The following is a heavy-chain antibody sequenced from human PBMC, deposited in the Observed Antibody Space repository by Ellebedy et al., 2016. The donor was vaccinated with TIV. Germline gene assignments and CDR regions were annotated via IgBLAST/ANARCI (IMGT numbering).Heavy chain of an antibody. D-gene: IGHD6-13*01. CDR1: GFPFSSSW. CDR2: INQDGSVK. V-gene: IGHV3-7*01. CDR3: ARDAAAGKTDY. Sequence: PGWSLRLSCGASGFPFSSSWMSWVRQAPGKGLEWVANINQDGSVKNYVDSVKGRFTLSRDNAKNSLYLQMNSLRAEDTAVYFCARDAAAGKTDYWGQGTLVTVSS. J-gene: IGHJ4*02.